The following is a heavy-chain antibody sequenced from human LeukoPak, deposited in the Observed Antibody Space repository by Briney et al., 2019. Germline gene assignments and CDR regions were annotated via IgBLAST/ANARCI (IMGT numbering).Heavy chain of an antibody. CDR1: GFTFSSYG. CDR2: IWYDGSNK. CDR3: ARDRRYAVAGKYYFDY. V-gene: IGHV3-33*01. J-gene: IGHJ4*02. Sequence: GGSLRLSCAASGFTFSSYGMHWVRQAPGKGLEWVAVIWYDGSNKYYADSVKGRFTISRDNSKNTLYLQMNSLRAEDTAVYYCARDRRYAVAGKYYFDYWGQGTLVTVSS. D-gene: IGHD6-19*01.